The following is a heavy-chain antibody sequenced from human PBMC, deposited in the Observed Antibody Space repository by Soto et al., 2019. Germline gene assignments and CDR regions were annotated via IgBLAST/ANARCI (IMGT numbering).Heavy chain of an antibody. V-gene: IGHV1-24*01. CDR3: AKGEGITMVRGGMVLGYYGMDV. J-gene: IGHJ6*02. D-gene: IGHD3-10*01. Sequence: ASVQVSCKVSGYTLTELSMHWVRQAPGNGLEWMGGFDPEDGETIYAQKFQGRVTMTEDTSTDTAYMELSSLRSDDTAVYYCAKGEGITMVRGGMVLGYYGMDVWGQGTTVTVS. CDR1: GYTLTELS. CDR2: FDPEDGET.